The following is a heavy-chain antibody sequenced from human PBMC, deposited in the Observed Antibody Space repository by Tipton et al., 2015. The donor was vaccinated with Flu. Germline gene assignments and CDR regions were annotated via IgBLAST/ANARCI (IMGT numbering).Heavy chain of an antibody. J-gene: IGHJ4*02. CDR3: ARHPDSSGYYFFDY. V-gene: IGHV4-59*08. CDR1: GGSISSYY. CDR2: IYYSGST. Sequence: TLSLTCTVSGGSISSYYWSWIRQPPGKGLEWIGYIYYSGSTNYNPSLKSRVTISVDTSKNQFSLKLSSVTAADTAVYYCARHPDSSGYYFFDYWGQGTLVTVSS. D-gene: IGHD3-22*01.